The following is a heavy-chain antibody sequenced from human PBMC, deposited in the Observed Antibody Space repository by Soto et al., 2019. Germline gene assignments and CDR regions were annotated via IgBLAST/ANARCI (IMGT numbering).Heavy chain of an antibody. CDR3: VRRRDAAYYYDSCCSPVVYYYCGMDV. CDR1: GFSLSTSGMC. Sequence: GPTLVNPTQTLTLTCTFPGFSLSTSGMCVSWIRQPPGKALEWLALIDWDDDKYYSTSLKTRLTISKDTSKNQVVLTMTNIDPVDTATYYCVRRRDAAYYYDSCCSPVVYYYCGMDVWGQGTTVTVSS. J-gene: IGHJ6*02. CDR2: IDWDDDK. D-gene: IGHD3-22*01. V-gene: IGHV2-70*01.